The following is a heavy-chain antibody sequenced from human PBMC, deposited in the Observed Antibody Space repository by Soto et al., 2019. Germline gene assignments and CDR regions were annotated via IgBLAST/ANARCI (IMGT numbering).Heavy chain of an antibody. CDR3: ASSPRLGELSLLKLGGANRYYYGMDV. V-gene: IGHV4-31*03. D-gene: IGHD3-16*02. Sequence: SETLSLTCTVSGGSISSGGYYWSWIRQHPGKGLEWIGYIYYSGSTYYNPSLKSRVTISVDTSKNQFSLKLSSVTAADTAVYYRASSPRLGELSLLKLGGANRYYYGMDVWGQGTTVTVSS. CDR2: IYYSGST. J-gene: IGHJ6*02. CDR1: GGSISSGGYY.